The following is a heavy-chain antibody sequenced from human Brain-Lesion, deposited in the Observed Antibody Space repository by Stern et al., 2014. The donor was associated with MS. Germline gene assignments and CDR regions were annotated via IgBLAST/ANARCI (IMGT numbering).Heavy chain of an antibody. D-gene: IGHD3-22*01. J-gene: IGHJ4*02. CDR3: ARAFSDYHDSTPGY. CDR2: INYRRNP. V-gene: IGHV4-59*01. Sequence: QLQLQESGPGLVKPSETLSLTCTVSYASISSYYWTWLRQPPGKCLEWIGYINYRRNPNYNPALKSRVTISVDTSKNQFSLKLTSVTAADTAVYYCARAFSDYHDSTPGYWGQGTLVTVSS. CDR1: YASISSYY.